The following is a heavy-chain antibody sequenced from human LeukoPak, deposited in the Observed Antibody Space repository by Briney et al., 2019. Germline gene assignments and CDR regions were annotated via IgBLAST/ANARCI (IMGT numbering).Heavy chain of an antibody. CDR1: GYTLTDFS. CDR3: ATLDSYYDNSGRPLIPD. CDR2: FNREDDEP. J-gene: IGHJ4*02. D-gene: IGHD3-22*01. V-gene: IGHV1-24*01. Sequence: ASVKVSCNISGYTLTDFSMHWLRQAPGKGLEWMGGFNREDDEPIYAPHFRGRVTVTEDTSTDTAYMELSSHRSEDTAVYYCATLDSYYDNSGRPLIPDWGQGTLVTVSS.